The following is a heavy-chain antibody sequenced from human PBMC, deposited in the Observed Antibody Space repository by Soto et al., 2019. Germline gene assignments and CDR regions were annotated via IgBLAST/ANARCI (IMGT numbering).Heavy chain of an antibody. CDR3: ARDRGGITMIECPNY. D-gene: IGHD3-22*01. V-gene: IGHV1-46*01. J-gene: IGHJ4*02. Sequence: ASVKVSCKASGYTFTSYYMHWVRQAPGQGLEWMEIINPSGGSTSYAQKFQGRVTMTRDTSTSTVYMELSSLRSEDTAVYYCARDRGGITMIECPNYWGQGTLVTVSS. CDR2: INPSGGST. CDR1: GYTFTSYY.